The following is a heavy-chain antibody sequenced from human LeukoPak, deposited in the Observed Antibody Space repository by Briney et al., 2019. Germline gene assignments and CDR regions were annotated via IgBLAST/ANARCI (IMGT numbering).Heavy chain of an antibody. V-gene: IGHV3-74*01. Sequence: GSLRLSCAASGFTFSTYWMHWVRRAPGKGLVWVSRISTDGSVTSYADSVKGRFTISRDNAKNTLYLEMNSLRTEDTAVYRCAVGGDSSRWSYFQHWGQGTLVTVSS. CDR3: AVGGDSSRWSYFQH. D-gene: IGHD6-13*01. CDR1: GFTFSTYW. CDR2: ISTDGSVT. J-gene: IGHJ1*01.